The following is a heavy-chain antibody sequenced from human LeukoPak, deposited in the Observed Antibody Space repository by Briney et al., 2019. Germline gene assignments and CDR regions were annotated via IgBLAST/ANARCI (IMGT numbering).Heavy chain of an antibody. V-gene: IGHV3-74*01. CDR3: ARVVDTHFDY. D-gene: IGHD5-18*01. Sequence: GGSLRLSCAASGXTFSSYWVHWVRQAPGKGRVWVSRIKSDGSTTTYADSVRGRFTISRDNAKNTLYLQMNSLRAEDTAVYYCARVVDTHFDYWGQGTLVTVSS. CDR1: GXTFSSYW. CDR2: IKSDGSTT. J-gene: IGHJ4*02.